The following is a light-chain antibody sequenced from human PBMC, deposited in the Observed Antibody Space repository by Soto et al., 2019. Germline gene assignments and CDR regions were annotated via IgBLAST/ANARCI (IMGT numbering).Light chain of an antibody. J-gene: IGLJ2*01. CDR1: SSDFRGYHY. Sequence: QSALTQPRSVSGSPGQSVTISCTGTSSDFRGYHYVSWYQQHSGKAPKVIIYDVSKRPSGVPVRFSGSKSGNTASLTISGLQNDDEADYYCQSFDSSFIGLVFGGGTKVTVL. CDR2: DVS. CDR3: QSFDSSFIGLV. V-gene: IGLV2-11*01.